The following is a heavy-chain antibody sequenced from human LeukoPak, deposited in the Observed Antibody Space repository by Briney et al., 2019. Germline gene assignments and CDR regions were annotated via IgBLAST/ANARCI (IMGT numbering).Heavy chain of an antibody. J-gene: IGHJ3*02. CDR2: ISSNGGTT. CDR1: GFTFSSYA. V-gene: IGHV3-64D*06. CDR3: VKVESPATVVNAFDI. D-gene: IGHD4-23*01. Sequence: QTGGSLRLSCSASGFTFSSYAMHWVRQAPGKGLEHVSGISSNGGTTYYADSVKGRFTISRDNSKNTLYFQMSSLRAEGTAVYYCVKVESPATVVNAFDIWGQGTMVTVSS.